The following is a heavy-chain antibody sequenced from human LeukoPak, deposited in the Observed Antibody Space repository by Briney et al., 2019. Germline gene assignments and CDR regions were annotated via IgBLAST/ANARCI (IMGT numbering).Heavy chain of an antibody. D-gene: IGHD3-22*01. Sequence: SETLSLTCTVSGGSISSGSYYWSWIRQPAGKGLEWNGRIYTSGSTNYNPSLKSRVTISVDTSKNQFSLKLSSVTAADTAVYYCARDSRYYYDSSGYYTLDYWGQGTLLTVSS. CDR3: ARDSRYYYDSSGYYTLDY. J-gene: IGHJ4*02. V-gene: IGHV4-61*02. CDR1: GGSISSGSYY. CDR2: IYTSGST.